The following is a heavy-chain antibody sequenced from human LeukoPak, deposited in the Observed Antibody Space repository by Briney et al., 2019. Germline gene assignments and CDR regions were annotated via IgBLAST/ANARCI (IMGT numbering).Heavy chain of an antibody. V-gene: IGHV3-30-3*01. J-gene: IGHJ4*02. Sequence: PGRSLRLSCAASEFTFSSYAIHWVRQAQGKGLEWVALISYDGSNKYYADSVKGRFTISRDNSKNTLYLQMNSLRAEDTAVYYCASHPNYYDSSGYYYYWGQGTLVTVSS. CDR1: EFTFSSYA. CDR2: ISYDGSNK. CDR3: ASHPNYYDSSGYYYY. D-gene: IGHD3-22*01.